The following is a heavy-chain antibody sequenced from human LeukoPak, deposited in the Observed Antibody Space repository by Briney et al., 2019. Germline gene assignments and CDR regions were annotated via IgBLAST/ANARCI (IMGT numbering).Heavy chain of an antibody. J-gene: IGHJ4*02. D-gene: IGHD3-10*01. V-gene: IGHV1-46*01. CDR3: ARDLYSRRMNYYGSGSYFAY. CDR1: GGTFSSYA. Sequence: ASVKVSCKASGGTFSSYAISWVRQAPGQGLEWMGIINPSGGSTSYAQKFQGRVTMTRDTSTSTVYMELSSLRSEDTAVYYCARDLYSRRMNYYGSGSYFAYWGQGTLVTVSS. CDR2: INPSGGST.